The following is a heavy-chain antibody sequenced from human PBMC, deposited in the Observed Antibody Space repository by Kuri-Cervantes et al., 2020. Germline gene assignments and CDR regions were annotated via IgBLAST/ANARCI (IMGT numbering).Heavy chain of an antibody. CDR1: GYTFTSYA. J-gene: IGHJ4*02. D-gene: IGHD3-3*01. CDR2: MNPNSGNT. CDR3: ARSRRYYDFWSGYSQYYFDY. V-gene: IGHV1-8*01. Sequence: ASVKVSCKASGYTFTSYAINWVRQATGQGLEWMGWMNPNSGNTGYAQKFQGRVTMTRITSISKAYMELSSLRSEDTAVYYCARSRRYYDFWSGYSQYYFDYWGQGTLVTVSS.